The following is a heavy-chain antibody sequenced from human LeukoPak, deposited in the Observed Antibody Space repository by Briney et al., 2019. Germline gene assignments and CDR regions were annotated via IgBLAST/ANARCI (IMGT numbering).Heavy chain of an antibody. V-gene: IGHV1-69*05. J-gene: IGHJ4*02. CDR3: ARTLNRDIVVVPVAILGY. CDR1: GGTFSSYA. D-gene: IGHD2-2*01. CDR2: IIPIFGTA. Sequence: SVKVSCKASGGTFSSYAISWVRQAPGQGLEWMGGIIPIFGTANYAQKFQGRVTITTDESTSTAYMELSSLRSEDTAVYYCARTLNRDIVVVPVAILGYWGQGTLVTVSS.